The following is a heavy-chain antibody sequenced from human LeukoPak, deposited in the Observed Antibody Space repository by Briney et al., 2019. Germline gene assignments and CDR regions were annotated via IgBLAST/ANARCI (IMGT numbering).Heavy chain of an antibody. CDR2: IYYSGST. J-gene: IGHJ4*02. D-gene: IGHD3-22*01. Sequence: SETLSLTCTVSGGSISSGDYYWSWIRQPPGKGLEWIGYIYYSGSTYYNPSLESRVTISVDTSKNQFSLKLSSVTAADTAVYYCARAGENYYDSSGYYYWGQGTLVTVSS. CDR3: ARAGENYYDSSGYYY. V-gene: IGHV4-30-4*01. CDR1: GGSISSGDYY.